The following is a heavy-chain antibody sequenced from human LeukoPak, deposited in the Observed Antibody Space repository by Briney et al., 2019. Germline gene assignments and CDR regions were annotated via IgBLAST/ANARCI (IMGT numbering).Heavy chain of an antibody. V-gene: IGHV3-9*03. CDR3: AKGSYDFWSGWDLDY. J-gene: IGHJ4*02. CDR2: ISWNSGSI. CDR1: GFTFDDYA. Sequence: GRSLRLSCAASGFTFDDYAMHWVRQAPGKGLEWVSGISWNSGSIGYADSVKGRFTISRDNAKNSLYLQMNSLRAEDMALYYCAKGSYDFWSGWDLDYWGQGTLVTVSS. D-gene: IGHD3-3*01.